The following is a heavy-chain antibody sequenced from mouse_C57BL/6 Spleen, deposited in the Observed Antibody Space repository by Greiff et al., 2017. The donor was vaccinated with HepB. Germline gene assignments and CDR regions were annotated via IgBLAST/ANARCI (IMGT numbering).Heavy chain of an antibody. V-gene: IGHV1-69*01. CDR1: GYTFTSYW. D-gene: IGHD2-3*01. Sequence: QVQLQQPGAELVMPGASVKLSCKASGYTFTSYWMHWVKQRPGQGLEWIGEIDPSDSYTNYNQKFKGKSTLTVDKSSSTAYMQLSSLTSEGSAVYYCARDDGYYRAMDYWGQGTSVTVSS. CDR2: IDPSDSYT. CDR3: ARDDGYYRAMDY. J-gene: IGHJ4*01.